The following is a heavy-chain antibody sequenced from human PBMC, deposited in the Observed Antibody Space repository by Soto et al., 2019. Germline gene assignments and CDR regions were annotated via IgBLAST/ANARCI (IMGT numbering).Heavy chain of an antibody. CDR1: GFTFNYYP. Sequence: QMQLVESGGGVVQPGGSLRLSCAASGFTFNYYPMHWVRQAPGKGLEWVAVVSFDGSNKYYAASVKGRFTISKDNSKNQLYLQMNSLRREDTAVYYCARLPGPLVAVLYIYPLDGIEAMSDVDVWGQGTTVTVSS. V-gene: IGHV3-30-3*01. J-gene: IGHJ6*02. CDR3: ARLPGPLVAVLYIYPLDGIEAMSDVDV. D-gene: IGHD6-19*01. CDR2: VSFDGSNK.